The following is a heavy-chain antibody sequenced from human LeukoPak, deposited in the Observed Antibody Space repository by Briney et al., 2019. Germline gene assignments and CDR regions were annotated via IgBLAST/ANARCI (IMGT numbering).Heavy chain of an antibody. CDR3: TSSDFWSGYYQFDY. CDR2: IRSKAYGGTT. J-gene: IGHJ4*02. D-gene: IGHD3-3*01. V-gene: IGHV3-49*03. Sequence: GRSLRLSCTASGFTFGDYAMSWFRQAPGKGLEWVGFIRSKAYGGTTEYAASVKGRFTISRDDSKSIAYLQMNSLKTEDTAVHYCTSSDFWSGYYQFDYWGQGTLVTVSS. CDR1: GFTFGDYA.